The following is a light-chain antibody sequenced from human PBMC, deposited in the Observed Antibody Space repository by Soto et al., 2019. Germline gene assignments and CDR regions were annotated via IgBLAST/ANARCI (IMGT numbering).Light chain of an antibody. J-gene: IGKJ2*01. CDR1: QSINSSY. CDR3: QQYGRSSYT. V-gene: IGKV3-20*01. CDR2: AAS. Sequence: EIVLTQSPGTLSLSPGERATLSCRASQSINSSYLAWYQQKPGQAPRLLIYAASSRATDIPDRFSGSGSGTDFSITISRLETEDFGVYYCQQYGRSSYTFGQRNQWAIK.